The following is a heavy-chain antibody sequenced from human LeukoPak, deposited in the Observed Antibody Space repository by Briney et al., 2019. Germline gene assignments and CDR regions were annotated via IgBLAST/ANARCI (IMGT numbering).Heavy chain of an antibody. CDR3: AKGRSGPVVPAAINY. Sequence: GGSLRLSCAASGFTFSSYAMSWVRQAPGKGLEWVSAISGSGGSTYYADSVKGRFTISRDNSKNTLYLQMNSLRAEDTAVYYCAKGRSGPVVPAAINYWGQGTLVTVSS. CDR2: ISGSGGST. CDR1: GFTFSSYA. J-gene: IGHJ4*02. D-gene: IGHD2-2*01. V-gene: IGHV3-23*01.